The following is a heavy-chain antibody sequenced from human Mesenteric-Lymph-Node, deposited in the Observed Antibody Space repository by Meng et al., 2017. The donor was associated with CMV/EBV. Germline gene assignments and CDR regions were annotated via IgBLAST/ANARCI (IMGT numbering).Heavy chain of an antibody. CDR1: GFTFSDYY. CDR2: ISSSGTTK. Sequence: GGSLRLSCEASGFTFSDYYITWIRQAPGKGLEWVSHISSSGTTKYYADSVRGRFTISRDNSKNTLYLQMNSLRAEDTAVYYCTRVALGGRLGNLAWGQGTLVTVSS. CDR3: TRVALGGRLGNLA. V-gene: IGHV3-11*04. D-gene: IGHD1-26*01. J-gene: IGHJ5*02.